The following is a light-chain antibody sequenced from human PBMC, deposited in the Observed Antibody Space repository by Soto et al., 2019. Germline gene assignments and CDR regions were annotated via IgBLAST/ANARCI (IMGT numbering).Light chain of an antibody. CDR2: GAS. CDR1: RSVSTN. Sequence: DIILTQSPAIVSVSPGERATLSCRASRSVSTNLAWYQHKHGQAPRLLIYGASTWVTDIPARFSGSGSGTDFTLTINYLKSEYFGLRYCQQSDQSLSPVTFGGGTKVEI. CDR3: QQSDQSLSPVT. J-gene: IGKJ4*01. V-gene: IGKV3-15*01.